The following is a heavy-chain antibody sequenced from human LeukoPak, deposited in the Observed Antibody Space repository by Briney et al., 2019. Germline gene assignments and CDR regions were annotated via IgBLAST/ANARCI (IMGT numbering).Heavy chain of an antibody. J-gene: IGHJ6*03. Sequence: SETLSLTCTVSGGSISSYYWSWIRQPPGKGLEWIGYIYYSGSTNYNPSLKSRVTISVDTSKNQFSLKLSSVTAADTAVYYCARGSVEAPDYYYYYYMDVWGKGTTVTVSS. CDR1: GGSISSYY. CDR2: IYYSGST. D-gene: IGHD1-1*01. CDR3: ARGSVEAPDYYYYYYMDV. V-gene: IGHV4-59*01.